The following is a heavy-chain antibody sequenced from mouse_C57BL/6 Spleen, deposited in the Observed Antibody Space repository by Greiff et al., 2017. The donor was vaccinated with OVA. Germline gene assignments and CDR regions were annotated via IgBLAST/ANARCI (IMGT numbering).Heavy chain of an antibody. J-gene: IGHJ2*01. D-gene: IGHD2-4*01. CDR2: INPSTGGT. CDR1: GYSFTGYY. CDR3: ARTYYDYEDY. Sequence: VQLQQSGPELVKPGASVKISCKASGYSFTGYYMNWVKQSPEKSLEWIGEINPSTGGTTYNQKFKAKATLTVDKSSSTAYMQLKSLTSEDSAVYYCARTYYDYEDYWGQGTTLTVSS. V-gene: IGHV1-42*01.